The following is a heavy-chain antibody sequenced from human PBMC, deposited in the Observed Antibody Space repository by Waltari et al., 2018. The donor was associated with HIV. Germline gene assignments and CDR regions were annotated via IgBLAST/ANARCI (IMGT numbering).Heavy chain of an antibody. CDR2: FYSSASTRCISGIT. D-gene: IGHD3-3*01. CDR1: GTSMMTFY. Sequence: VQLQESGPRLVKPAETLSLTCNVSGTSMMTFYWSWLRQSPASIQGGIGSFYSSASTRCISGITGYNPSRPSRITIALAMSQGHCSVRRRSVTDADTATSYCARGNCNRGSCFVLGFPFEMWGQGATVIVSS. V-gene: IGHV4-59*12. J-gene: IGHJ6*02. CDR3: ARGNCNRGSCFVLGFPFEM.